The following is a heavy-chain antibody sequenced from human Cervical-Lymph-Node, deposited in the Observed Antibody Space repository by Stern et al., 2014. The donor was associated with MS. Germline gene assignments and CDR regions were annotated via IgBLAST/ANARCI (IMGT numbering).Heavy chain of an antibody. CDR3: ARDRGSYSDY. V-gene: IGHV1-2*02. CDR2: ISPKTGSA. J-gene: IGHJ4*02. D-gene: IGHD1-26*01. CDR1: GYTFTAYF. Sequence: QVPLVQSGAEVERPGASVKVSCKASGYTFTAYFLHWGRQAPGQGLEWMGWISPKTGSATYAQKFQDRVTMTRDTSINTGYMEVSSLRSDDTAVYYCARDRGSYSDYWGQGTLVAVSS.